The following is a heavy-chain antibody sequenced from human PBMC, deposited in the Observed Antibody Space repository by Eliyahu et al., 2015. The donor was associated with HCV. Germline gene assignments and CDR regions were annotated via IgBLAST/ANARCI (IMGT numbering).Heavy chain of an antibody. CDR3: ASGGGGIAMTGTGGWFDP. CDR1: XSISSYY. Sequence: QVQLQESGPGLVKPGXSISSYYWSWIRQPPGKGLEWIAYIYYSGSTNYNPPLKSRVTISLDTSKNQFSLKLSSVTAADTAVYYCASGGGGIAMTGTGGWFDPWGQGTLVTVSS. J-gene: IGHJ5*02. D-gene: IGHD6-19*01. V-gene: IGHV4-59*01. CDR2: IYYSGST.